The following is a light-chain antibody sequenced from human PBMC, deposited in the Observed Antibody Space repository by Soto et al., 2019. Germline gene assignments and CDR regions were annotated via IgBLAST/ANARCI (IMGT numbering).Light chain of an antibody. CDR1: QGIRDD. CDR2: ATA. Sequence: AIQMTQSPSSLSASVGDRVTITCRASQGIRDDLAWLQQKPGKAPKVLIYATANLQSGVPSRFSGSGSGTDFTLTISSLQPEDFATYYCLQYDGWPALTFGGGTKVDIK. CDR3: LQYDGWPALT. J-gene: IGKJ4*01. V-gene: IGKV1-6*01.